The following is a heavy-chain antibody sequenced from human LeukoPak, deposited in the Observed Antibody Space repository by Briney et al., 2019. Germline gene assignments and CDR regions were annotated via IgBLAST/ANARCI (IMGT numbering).Heavy chain of an antibody. CDR2: IKKDGSEK. J-gene: IGHJ4*02. CDR3: AKDQYSSSWYWPFDH. D-gene: IGHD6-13*01. Sequence: QPGGSLRLSCAASGFTFSSHWMSWVRQAPGKGLEWVANIKKDGSEKYYVDAVKGRFTISRDNAKTSLYLQMNSLRAEDTAVYYCAKDQYSSSWYWPFDHWGQGTLVAVSS. V-gene: IGHV3-7*03. CDR1: GFTFSSHW.